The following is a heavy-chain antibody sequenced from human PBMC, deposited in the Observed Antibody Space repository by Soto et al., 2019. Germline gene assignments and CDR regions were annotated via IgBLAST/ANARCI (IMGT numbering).Heavy chain of an antibody. D-gene: IGHD6-13*01. CDR1: GLTLDDKA. Sequence: EVQLVESGGGLVQPGRSLRLSFAASGLTLDDKARPWVRRAPGKGREWVSYITWNSGYIGYADSVKGRFTISRDNANNSLYLQMNSLKPEDTAFYYCAKALYGSSSSPIDYWGQGTLVTVSS. CDR2: ITWNSGYI. V-gene: IGHV3-9*01. J-gene: IGHJ4*02. CDR3: AKALYGSSSSPIDY.